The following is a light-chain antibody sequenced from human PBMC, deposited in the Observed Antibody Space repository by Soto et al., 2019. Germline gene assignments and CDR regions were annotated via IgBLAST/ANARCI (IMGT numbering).Light chain of an antibody. CDR1: QSLLHSNGYNY. CDR3: MQALQRHVA. V-gene: IGKV2-28*01. Sequence: DSVMTQSPLSLPVTPGEPASISCRSSQSLLHSNGYNYLDWYLQKPGQSPQLLIYLGSNRASGVPDRFSGSGSGTDFTLKISRVEAEDVGVYYCMQALQRHVAFGQGTKVEIK. J-gene: IGKJ1*01. CDR2: LGS.